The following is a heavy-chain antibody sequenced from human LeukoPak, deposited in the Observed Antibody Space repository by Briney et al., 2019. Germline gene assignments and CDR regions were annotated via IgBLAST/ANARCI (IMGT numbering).Heavy chain of an antibody. CDR3: ARGGPTVTTPGSGSLDY. CDR1: GGSISSSRYY. CDR2: MYYSGST. Sequence: SETLSLTCTVSGGSISSSRYYWGWIRQPPGKGLEWIGSMYYSGSTYYNPSLKSRVTISVDTSKNQFSLKLSSVTAADTAVYYCARGGPTVTTPGSGSLDYWGQGTLVTVSS. V-gene: IGHV4-39*07. J-gene: IGHJ4*02. D-gene: IGHD4-17*01.